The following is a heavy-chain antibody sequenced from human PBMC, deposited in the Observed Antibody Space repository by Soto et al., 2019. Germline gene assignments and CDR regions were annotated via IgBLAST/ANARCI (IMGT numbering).Heavy chain of an antibody. CDR3: ARFRIVVVVAATSQAFDI. Sequence: QVQLVQSGAEVKKPGASVKVSCKASGYTFTSYAMHWVRQAPGQSLEWIGWINAGNGNTKYSQKFQGRVTITRDTSASTAYMELSSLRSEDTAVYYCARFRIVVVVAATSQAFDIWGQGTMVTVSS. D-gene: IGHD2-15*01. V-gene: IGHV1-3*01. CDR2: INAGNGNT. J-gene: IGHJ3*02. CDR1: GYTFTSYA.